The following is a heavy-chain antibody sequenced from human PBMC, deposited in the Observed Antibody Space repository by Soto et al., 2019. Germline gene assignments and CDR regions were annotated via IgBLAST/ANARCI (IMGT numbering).Heavy chain of an antibody. V-gene: IGHV3-23*01. CDR2: FSGSGGNI. D-gene: IGHD2-2*01. CDR1: GFTFSTHA. J-gene: IGHJ6*02. CDR3: AKDPPWTVGPLAMDV. Sequence: GGSLRLSCVASGFTFSTHAISWVRQAPGKGLEWVSTFSGSGGNIYYAESVKGRLTISRDDSKNTLYLQMNSLRVEDTAVYYCAKDPPWTVGPLAMDVWGQGTTVTVSS.